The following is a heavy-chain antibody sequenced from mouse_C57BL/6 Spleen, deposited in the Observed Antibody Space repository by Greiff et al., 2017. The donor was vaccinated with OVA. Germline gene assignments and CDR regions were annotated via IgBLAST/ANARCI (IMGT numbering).Heavy chain of an antibody. CDR2: INPSSGYT. D-gene: IGHD2-3*01. CDR1: GYTFTSYW. CDR3: ARYDRGANFDY. V-gene: IGHV1-7*01. Sequence: VQVVESGAELAKPGASVKLSCKASGYTFTSYWMHWVKQRPGQGLEWIGYINPSSGYTKYNQKFKDKATLTADKSSSTAYMQLSSLTYEDSAVYYCARYDRGANFDYWGQGTTLTVSS. J-gene: IGHJ2*01.